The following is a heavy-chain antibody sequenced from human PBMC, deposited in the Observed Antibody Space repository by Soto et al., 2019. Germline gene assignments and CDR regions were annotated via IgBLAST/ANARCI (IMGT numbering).Heavy chain of an antibody. D-gene: IGHD3-3*01. Sequence: GLDLEWLALIYWDDEKHYRPSVKSRLTITKDTSKKQVVLTMTNMDPVDTATYYCAHRISGVVTSWGQGTLVTVSS. V-gene: IGHV2-5*02. CDR3: AHRISGVVTS. CDR2: IYWDDEK. J-gene: IGHJ4*02.